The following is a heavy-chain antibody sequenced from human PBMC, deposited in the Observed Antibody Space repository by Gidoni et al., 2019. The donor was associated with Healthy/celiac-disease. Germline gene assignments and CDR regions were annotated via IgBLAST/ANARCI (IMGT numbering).Heavy chain of an antibody. CDR2: IIPIFGTA. Sequence: QVQLVQSGAEVKKPGSSVKVSCKASGGTFSSYAISWVRQAPGQGLEWMGGIIPIFGTANYAQKFQCRVTITADESTSTAYMELSSLRSEDTAVYYCARHLVVVTAIKDYYGMDVWGQGTTVTVSS. D-gene: IGHD2-21*02. CDR1: GGTFSSYA. CDR3: ARHLVVVTAIKDYYGMDV. V-gene: IGHV1-69*01. J-gene: IGHJ6*02.